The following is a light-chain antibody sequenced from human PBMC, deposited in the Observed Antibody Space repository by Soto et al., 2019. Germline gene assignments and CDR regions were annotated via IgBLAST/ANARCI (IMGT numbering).Light chain of an antibody. Sequence: DIQMTQSPSTLSASVGDRVTSTCRASQSISDWLAWYQQRPGKAPKLLIYKASSLESGVPSRFSGSGSGTEFSLTISSLQPDDFATYYCQQYDNFPWTFGQGTKVEVK. J-gene: IGKJ1*01. CDR3: QQYDNFPWT. CDR2: KAS. CDR1: QSISDW. V-gene: IGKV1-5*03.